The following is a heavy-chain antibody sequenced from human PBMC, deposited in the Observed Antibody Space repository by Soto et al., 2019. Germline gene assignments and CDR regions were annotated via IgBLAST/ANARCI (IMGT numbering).Heavy chain of an antibody. D-gene: IGHD2-15*01. CDR3: ARHLRYCSGGSCYGWFDP. CDR1: GGSISSSSYY. V-gene: IGHV4-39*01. J-gene: IGHJ5*02. CDR2: IYYSGST. Sequence: QLQLQESGPGLVKPSETLSLTCTVSGGSISSSSYYWGWIRQPPGKGLEWIGSIYYSGSTYYNPSLKSRVTISVDTSKNQFSLKLSSVTAADTAVYYCARHLRYCSGGSCYGWFDPWGQGTLVTVSS.